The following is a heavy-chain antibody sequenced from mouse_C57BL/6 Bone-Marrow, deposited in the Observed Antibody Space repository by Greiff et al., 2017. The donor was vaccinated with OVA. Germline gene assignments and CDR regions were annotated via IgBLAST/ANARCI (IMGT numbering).Heavy chain of an antibody. CDR2: IYPRSGHT. V-gene: IGHV1-81*01. J-gene: IGHJ2*01. Sequence: FPLQQSVAELARPGASVKLSCKASGYTFTSYGISWVKQRTGQGLEWIGEIYPRSGHTYYNETFTGKATLTADKSYSTAYRELRSLTSEDSAVYFCAIRSRFDYWGQGTTLTVSS. CDR1: GYTFTSYG. CDR3: AIRSRFDY. D-gene: IGHD1-1*01.